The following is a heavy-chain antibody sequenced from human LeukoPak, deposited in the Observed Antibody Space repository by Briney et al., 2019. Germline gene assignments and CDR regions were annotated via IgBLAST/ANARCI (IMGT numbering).Heavy chain of an antibody. CDR1: GFTFSSYE. CDR3: ARRRSGDQIGAFDI. Sequence: PGGSLRLSCAASGFTFSSYEMNWVRQAPGKGLEWVSYISSSGSTIYYADSVKGRFTISRDNAKNTLYLQMNSLRAEDTAVYYCARRRSGDQIGAFDIWGQGTMVTVSS. CDR2: ISSSGSTI. D-gene: IGHD4-17*01. V-gene: IGHV3-48*03. J-gene: IGHJ3*02.